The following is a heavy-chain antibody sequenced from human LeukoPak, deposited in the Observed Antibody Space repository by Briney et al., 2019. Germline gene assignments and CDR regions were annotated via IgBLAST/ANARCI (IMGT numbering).Heavy chain of an antibody. CDR1: GGTFSSYA. CDR3: ARGGQWELPEG. D-gene: IGHD1-26*01. CDR2: IIPIFGTA. V-gene: IGHV1-69*05. J-gene: IGHJ4*01. Sequence: ASVKVSCKASGGTFSSYAISWVRQAPGQGLEWMGRIIPIFGTANYAQRFQGRVTITTDESTSTAYMELSSLRSEDTALYYCARGGQWELPEGWGHRTLVTVSS.